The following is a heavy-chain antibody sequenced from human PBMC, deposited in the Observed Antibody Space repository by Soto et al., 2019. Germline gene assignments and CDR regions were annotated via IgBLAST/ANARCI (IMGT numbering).Heavy chain of an antibody. Sequence: QVQLVESGGGVVQPERSLRLSCAASGFTFSSYGMHWVRQAPGKGLEWVAVISYDGSNKYYADSVKGRFTISRDNSKNTLYLQMNSLRAEDTAVYYCAKEVEYSSSYDYWGQGTLVTVSS. CDR3: AKEVEYSSSYDY. D-gene: IGHD6-6*01. CDR2: ISYDGSNK. V-gene: IGHV3-30*18. J-gene: IGHJ4*02. CDR1: GFTFSSYG.